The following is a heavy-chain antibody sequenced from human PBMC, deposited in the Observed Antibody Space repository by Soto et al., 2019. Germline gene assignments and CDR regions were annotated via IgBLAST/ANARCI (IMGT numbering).Heavy chain of an antibody. CDR2: IDGSGGAT. J-gene: IGHJ5*01. CDR3: AKNSGWFNS. D-gene: IGHD3-10*01. CDR1: GFPFSSTD. Sequence: VQVLDSGGGLVQPGGSLRLSCAASGFPFSSTDMSWVRQAPGKGLEWVSTIDGSGGATYYADSVRGRFTISRDNSKNPVYLQMSSLRADDTAVYYCAKNSGWFNSWGQGTLVTVSS. V-gene: IGHV3-23*01.